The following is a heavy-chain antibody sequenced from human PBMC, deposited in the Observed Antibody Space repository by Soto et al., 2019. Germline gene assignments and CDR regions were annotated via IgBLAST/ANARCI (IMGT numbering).Heavy chain of an antibody. CDR1: GYTLTSCA. D-gene: IGHD4-17*01. Sequence: GASVKVSCKASGYTLTSCAMHWVRQATGQRLEWMGWINAGNGNTKYSQKFQGRVTITRDTSASTAYMELSSLRSEDTAVYYCARDLRYGDYDITGVDYWGQGTLVTVSS. V-gene: IGHV1-3*01. CDR2: INAGNGNT. CDR3: ARDLRYGDYDITGVDY. J-gene: IGHJ4*02.